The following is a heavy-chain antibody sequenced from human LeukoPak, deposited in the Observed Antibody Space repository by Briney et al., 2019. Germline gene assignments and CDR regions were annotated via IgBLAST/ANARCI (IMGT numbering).Heavy chain of an antibody. CDR1: GYTFTGYY. CDR2: INPNSGGT. J-gene: IGHJ5*02. V-gene: IGHV1-2*06. Sequence: GASVKVSCKASGYTFTGYYMHWVRQAPGQGLEWMGRINPNSGGTNYAQKFQGRVTMTRDTSISTAYMELSRLRSDDTAVYYCARHHPYDFWSGYHYNWFDPWGQGTLVTVSS. D-gene: IGHD3-3*01. CDR3: ARHHPYDFWSGYHYNWFDP.